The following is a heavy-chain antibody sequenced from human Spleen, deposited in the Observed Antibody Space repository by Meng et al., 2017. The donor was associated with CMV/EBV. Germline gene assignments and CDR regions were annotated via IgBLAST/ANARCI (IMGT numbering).Heavy chain of an antibody. Sequence: GESLKISCAASGFTFSDYTMNWFRQVPGKGLEWLSYISADSTATYYADSVRGRFTISRDNANDSLYLQMNSLRAEDTALYYCARGGNKWELLSLGFDPWGQGTLVTVSS. CDR1: GFTFSDYT. V-gene: IGHV3-48*04. CDR3: ARGGNKWELLSLGFDP. CDR2: ISADSTAT. D-gene: IGHD2/OR15-2a*01. J-gene: IGHJ5*02.